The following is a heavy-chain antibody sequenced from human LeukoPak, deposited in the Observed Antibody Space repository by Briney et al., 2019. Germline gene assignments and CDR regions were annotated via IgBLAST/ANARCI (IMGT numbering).Heavy chain of an antibody. V-gene: IGHV4-61*02. CDR2: IYTSGST. Sequence: PSETLSLTCTVSGGSISSGAYYWGWIRQPAGRGLEWIGRIYTSGSTNYNPSLKSRVTISVDTSKNQFSLNLSSVTAADTAVYYCAREGQQLVPPLDYWGQGSLVTVSS. D-gene: IGHD6-6*01. J-gene: IGHJ4*02. CDR3: AREGQQLVPPLDY. CDR1: GGSISSGAYY.